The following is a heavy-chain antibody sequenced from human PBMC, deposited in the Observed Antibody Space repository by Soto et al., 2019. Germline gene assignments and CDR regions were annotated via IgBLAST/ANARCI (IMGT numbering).Heavy chain of an antibody. J-gene: IGHJ3*02. D-gene: IGHD3-3*01. CDR3: ARGGGVGVAGSAAFDM. CDR2: INPATGAA. V-gene: IGHV1-2*02. Sequence: QLHLVQSGAVVKKPGASVTVSCSASGYPVTAYYMHWVRQAPGRGLEWMGGINPATGAAKYTQTFQGGVTMTRDPSTSTVFMELSGLTSEDTAVFYCARGGGVGVAGSAAFDMWGQGTVVTVSS. CDR1: GYPVTAYY.